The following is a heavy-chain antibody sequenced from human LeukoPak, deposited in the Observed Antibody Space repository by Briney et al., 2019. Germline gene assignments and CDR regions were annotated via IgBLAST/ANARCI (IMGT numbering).Heavy chain of an antibody. V-gene: IGHV4-39*07. CDR2: IYYSGST. CDR1: GGSISSSSYY. J-gene: IGHJ6*02. CDR3: ARVVVVAATLYYYYGMDV. D-gene: IGHD2-15*01. Sequence: KASETLSLTCTVSGGSISSSSYYWGWIRQPPGKGLEWIGSIYYSGSTYYNPSLKSRVTISVDTSKNQLSLKLSSVTAADTAVYYCARVVVVAATLYYYYGMDVWGQGTTVTVSS.